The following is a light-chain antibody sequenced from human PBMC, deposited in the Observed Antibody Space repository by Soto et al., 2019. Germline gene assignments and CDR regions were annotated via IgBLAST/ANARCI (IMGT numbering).Light chain of an antibody. J-gene: IGKJ1*01. CDR3: QQYGSSPKT. V-gene: IGKV3-20*01. CDR2: GAS. CDR1: QSVSSSY. Sequence: EIVLTQSPGTLSLSPGERATLSCRASQSVSSSYLAWYQQKPGQAPRLLIYGASSRATGIPDRFSGSESGTDFTLNISRLEAEDFAVYYYQQYGSSPKTFGQGTKVEIK.